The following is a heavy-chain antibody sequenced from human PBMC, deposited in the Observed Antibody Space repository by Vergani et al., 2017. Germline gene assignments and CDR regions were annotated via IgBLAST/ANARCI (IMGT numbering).Heavy chain of an antibody. V-gene: IGHV5-10-1*03. Sequence: EVQLVQSGAEVKKPGESLRISCKGSGFSFTSYWISWVRQMPGKGLEWMGRIDPSDSYTNYNPSLKSRVTISIDTSKNQFSLKLSSVTAADTAVYYCARLIYDSSGYYNFDYWGQGTLVTVSS. D-gene: IGHD3-22*01. CDR2: IDPSDSYT. CDR1: GFSFTSYW. CDR3: ARLIYDSSGYYNFDY. J-gene: IGHJ4*02.